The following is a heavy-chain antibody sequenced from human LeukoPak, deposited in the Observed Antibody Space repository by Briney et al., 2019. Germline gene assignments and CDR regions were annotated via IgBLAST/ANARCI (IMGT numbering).Heavy chain of an antibody. D-gene: IGHD1-26*01. J-gene: IGHJ4*02. CDR2: ISSGGTTT. CDR3: ARGFRVVGASANFDY. V-gene: IGHV3-48*04. CDR1: GFTFSEYS. Sequence: HTGGSLRLSCAASGFTFSEYSMTWVRQAPGKGLQFVSYISSGGTTTYYLDSVKGRFTISRDNAKASLFLHMSSLRADDTAVYYCARGFRVVGASANFDYWGQGALVTVSS.